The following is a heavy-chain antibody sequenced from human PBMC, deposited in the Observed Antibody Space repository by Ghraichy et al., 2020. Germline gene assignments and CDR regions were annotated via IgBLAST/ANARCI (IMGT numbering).Heavy chain of an antibody. CDR2: IYYSGST. D-gene: IGHD4-17*01. V-gene: IGHV4-31*03. J-gene: IGHJ2*01. CDR3: ARGSYGDYHLDWYFDL. Sequence: SETLSLTCTVSGGSISSGGYYWSWIRQHPRKGLEWIGYIYYSGSTYYNPSLKSRVTISVDTSKNQFSLKLSSVTAADTAVYYCARGSYGDYHLDWYFDLWGRGTLVTVSS. CDR1: GGSISSGGYY.